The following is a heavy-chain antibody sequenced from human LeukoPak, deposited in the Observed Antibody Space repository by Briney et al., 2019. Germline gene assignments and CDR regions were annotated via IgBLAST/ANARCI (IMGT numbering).Heavy chain of an antibody. CDR3: ARVRSSSGSDAFDI. J-gene: IGHJ3*02. V-gene: IGHV4-34*01. Sequence: SETLSLTCAVYGGSFSGYYWSWIRQPPGKGLEWIGEINHSGSTNYNPSLKSRVAISVDTSKNQFSLKLSSVTAADTAVYYCARVRSSSGSDAFDIWGQGTMVTVSS. CDR2: INHSGST. D-gene: IGHD3-22*01. CDR1: GGSFSGYY.